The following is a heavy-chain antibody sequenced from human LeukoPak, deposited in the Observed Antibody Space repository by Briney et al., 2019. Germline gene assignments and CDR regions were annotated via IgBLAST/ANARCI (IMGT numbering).Heavy chain of an antibody. D-gene: IGHD6-19*01. J-gene: IGHJ4*02. V-gene: IGHV3-74*03. CDR1: EFTFSSYW. CDR3: AGGQWLPDY. CDR2: INSDGSST. Sequence: PGGSLRLSCAASEFTFSSYWMHWVRQAPGKGLVWVSRINSDGSSTTNADSVKGRFTISRDNSKNTLYLQMNSLRVEDTAIYYCAGGQWLPDYGGQGTLVTVSS.